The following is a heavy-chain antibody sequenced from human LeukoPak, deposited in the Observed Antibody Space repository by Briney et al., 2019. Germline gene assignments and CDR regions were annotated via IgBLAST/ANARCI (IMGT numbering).Heavy chain of an antibody. J-gene: IGHJ3*02. CDR2: ISAYNGNT. D-gene: IGHD3-3*01. Sequence: ASVKVSCKASGYTFTSYGISWVRQAPGQGLEWMGWISAYNGNTNYAQKLQGRVTMTTDTSTSTAYMELRSLRSDDTAVYYCARVLSTTFGVVIDHAFDIWGQGTMVTVSS. CDR1: GYTFTSYG. CDR3: ARVLSTTFGVVIDHAFDI. V-gene: IGHV1-18*01.